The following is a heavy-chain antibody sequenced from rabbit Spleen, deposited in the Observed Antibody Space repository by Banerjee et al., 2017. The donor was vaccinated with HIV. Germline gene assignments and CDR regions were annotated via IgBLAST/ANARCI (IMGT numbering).Heavy chain of an antibody. CDR1: GVSFSDSSY. Sequence: QTQLVESGGGLVQPEGSLTLTCMSSGVSFSDSSYMCWVRQAPGKGLEWIACIDSGSSGFTYFASWAKGRFTISKTSSTTVTLQMTSLTAADTATYFCARDTSSSFSSYGMDLWGQGTLVTVS. CDR2: IDSGSSGFT. CDR3: ARDTSSSFSSYGMDL. D-gene: IGHD1-1*01. J-gene: IGHJ6*01. V-gene: IGHV1S45*01.